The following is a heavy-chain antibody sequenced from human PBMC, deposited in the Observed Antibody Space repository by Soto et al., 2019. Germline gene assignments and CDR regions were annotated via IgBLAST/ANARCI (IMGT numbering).Heavy chain of an antibody. CDR2: IYWNDDK. D-gene: IGHD2-8*02. Sequence: QITLKESGPTLVKPTQTLTLTCTFSGFSLSTSGVGVGWIRQPPGKALEWLALIYWNDDKRYSPSLKSRLTITKDTSKNQVVLTTTNMDPVDTATYYCAHTTGGGKRPDAFDIWGQGTMVTVAS. CDR3: AHTTGGGKRPDAFDI. CDR1: GFSLSTSGVG. V-gene: IGHV2-5*01. J-gene: IGHJ3*02.